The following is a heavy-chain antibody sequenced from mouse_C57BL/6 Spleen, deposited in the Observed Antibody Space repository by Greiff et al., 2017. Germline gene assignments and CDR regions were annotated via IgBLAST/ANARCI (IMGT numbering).Heavy chain of an antibody. CDR2: IYPGDGDT. CDR3: ATWDGDWYFDV. Sequence: VQLQESGPELVKPGASVKISCKASGYAFSSSWMNWVKQRPGKGLEWIGRIYPGDGDTNYNGKFKGKATLTADKSSSTAYMQLSSLTSEDSAVYFCATWDGDWYFDVWGTGTTVTVSS. D-gene: IGHD4-1*01. CDR1: GYAFSSSW. V-gene: IGHV1-82*01. J-gene: IGHJ1*03.